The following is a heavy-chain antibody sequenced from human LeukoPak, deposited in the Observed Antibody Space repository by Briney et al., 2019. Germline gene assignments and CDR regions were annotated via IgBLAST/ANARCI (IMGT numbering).Heavy chain of an antibody. CDR1: GFTFSSYW. D-gene: IGHD6-13*01. CDR3: LAAAGSIG. J-gene: IGHJ4*02. Sequence: GGSLRLSCAASGFTFSSYWMHWVRQAPGKGLVWVSRVNNDGSTTSYADSVRGRFTISRDNTKNTLYLQMNSLRAEDTAVYFCLAAAGSIGWGQGTLVTVSS. CDR2: VNNDGSTT. V-gene: IGHV3-74*01.